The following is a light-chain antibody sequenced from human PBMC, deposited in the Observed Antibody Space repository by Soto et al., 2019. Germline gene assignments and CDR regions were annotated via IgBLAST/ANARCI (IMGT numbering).Light chain of an antibody. Sequence: EIVLTQSPGTLSLSPGERATLSCRASQSVSRYLAWYQQKPGQAPRLLIYDASTRATGISARFSGSGSGTDFTLTISSLEPEDFAVYYCQQRSNWPVTFGLGTKVEIK. CDR2: DAS. J-gene: IGKJ1*01. CDR1: QSVSRY. CDR3: QQRSNWPVT. V-gene: IGKV3-11*01.